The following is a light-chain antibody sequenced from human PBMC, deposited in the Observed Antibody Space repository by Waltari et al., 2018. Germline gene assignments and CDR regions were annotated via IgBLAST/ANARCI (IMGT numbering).Light chain of an antibody. J-gene: IGLJ3*02. CDR1: SGSIASNY. CDR2: EDS. V-gene: IGLV6-57*03. CDR3: QSYDSSTGV. Sequence: NFMLTQPHSVSESPGKTVTISCTRSSGSIASNYVQWYQQRPGSAPTTVIYEDSQGASGFPDRFAGAIDSSSSSASLTISGLKTEDEADYYCQSYDSSTGVFGGGTKLTVL.